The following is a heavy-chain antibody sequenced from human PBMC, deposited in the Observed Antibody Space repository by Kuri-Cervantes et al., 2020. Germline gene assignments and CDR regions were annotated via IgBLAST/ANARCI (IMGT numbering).Heavy chain of an antibody. CDR2: INSDGSSI. Sequence: GESLKISCAASGFTFDDYAMHWVRQAPGKGLVWASRINSDGSSIRYADSVKGRFTISRDNAKNTLYLQMNNLRDEDTALYYCVRDGQGRGCFDYWGQGTLVTVSS. J-gene: IGHJ4*02. CDR3: VRDGQGRGCFDY. D-gene: IGHD5-12*01. V-gene: IGHV3-74*01. CDR1: GFTFDDYA.